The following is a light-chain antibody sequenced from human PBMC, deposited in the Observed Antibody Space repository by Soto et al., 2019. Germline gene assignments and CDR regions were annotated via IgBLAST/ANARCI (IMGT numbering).Light chain of an antibody. V-gene: IGLV2-14*01. CDR2: EVY. J-gene: IGLJ3*02. CDR3: TSFTTSSIWV. CDR1: SSDVGIYNY. Sequence: QSALTLPASVSGSPGQSITISCTGTSSDVGIYNYVSWYQQHPGKAPKLIICEVYNRPSGVSNRFSGSKSGNTASLTISGLRPEDEADYYCTSFTTSSIWVFGGGTKLTVL.